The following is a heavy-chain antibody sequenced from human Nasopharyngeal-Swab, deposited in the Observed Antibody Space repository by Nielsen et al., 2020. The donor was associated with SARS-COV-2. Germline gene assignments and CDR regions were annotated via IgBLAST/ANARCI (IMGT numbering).Heavy chain of an antibody. Sequence: SETLSLTCTVSGGSISSSSYYWGWIRQPPGKGLEWIGSIYYSGSTYYNPSLKSRVTISVDTSKNQFSLKLSSVTAADTAVYHCARQDDYDSSGYYYYWYFDLWGRGTLVTVSS. CDR2: IYYSGST. V-gene: IGHV4-39*01. CDR1: GGSISSSSYY. J-gene: IGHJ2*01. CDR3: ARQDDYDSSGYYYYWYFDL. D-gene: IGHD3-22*01.